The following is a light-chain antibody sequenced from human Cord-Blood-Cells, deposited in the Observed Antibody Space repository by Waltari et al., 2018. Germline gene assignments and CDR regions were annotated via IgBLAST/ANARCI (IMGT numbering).Light chain of an antibody. CDR2: AAS. CDR3: QQANSFPYS. J-gene: IGKJ2*03. V-gene: IGKV1D-12*01. CDR1: QGISSW. Sequence: DIQMTQSPSSVSASVGDRVTITCRASQGISSWLARYQQKPGKAPKLLIYAASSVQSGVPSRVSGSGSGTDFTLTISSLQPEDFATYYCQQANSFPYSFGQGTKLEIK.